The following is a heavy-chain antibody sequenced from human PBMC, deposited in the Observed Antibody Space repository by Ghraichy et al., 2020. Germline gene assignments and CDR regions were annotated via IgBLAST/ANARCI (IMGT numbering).Heavy chain of an antibody. V-gene: IGHV6-1*01. J-gene: IGHJ4*02. CDR2: TYYRSKWYN. CDR3: ARTQGHFDS. CDR1: GDSVSSNSAA. Sequence: SQTLSLTCVISGDSVSSNSAAWNWVRQSPWRGLEWLGRTYYRSKWYNDYAGSVKSRITINPDTSKNHFSLQLNSVTSDDTAVYYCARTQGHFDSWGQGTLVTVSS.